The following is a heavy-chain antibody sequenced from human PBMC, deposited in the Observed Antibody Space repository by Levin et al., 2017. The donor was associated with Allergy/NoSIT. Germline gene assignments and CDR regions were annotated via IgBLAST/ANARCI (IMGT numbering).Heavy chain of an antibody. J-gene: IGHJ4*02. CDR2: ISGGSGAGT. V-gene: IGHV3-23*01. Sequence: PGGSLRLSCTASGFSFITYAMSWVRQAPGKGLEWVSGISGGSGAGTYYVDSVKGRFTISRDNSKNILYLQMNSLRAEDTALYYCAKAFMYSSGGPDSWGQGTLVTVSS. D-gene: IGHD3-22*01. CDR3: AKAFMYSSGGPDS. CDR1: GFSFITYA.